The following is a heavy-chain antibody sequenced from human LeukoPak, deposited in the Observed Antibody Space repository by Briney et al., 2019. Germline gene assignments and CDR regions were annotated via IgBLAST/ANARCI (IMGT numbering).Heavy chain of an antibody. V-gene: IGHV4-59*01. J-gene: IGHJ4*02. Sequence: ASETLSLTCTVSGASISSYYWSWIRQPPGKGLECIGYIYSTGSTRYDPSFHCRVTISVDTSNSQFSLKLSTLTDADTAVYYWARHFDQYYDSIGYYQGVFDYWGQGTLVSVSS. CDR1: GASISSYY. CDR3: ARHFDQYYDSIGYYQGVFDY. CDR2: IYSTGST. D-gene: IGHD3-22*01.